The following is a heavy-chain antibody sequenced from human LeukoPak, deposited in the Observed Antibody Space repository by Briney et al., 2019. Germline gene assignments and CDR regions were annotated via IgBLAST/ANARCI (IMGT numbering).Heavy chain of an antibody. CDR1: GYSISSGYY. V-gene: IGHV4-61*02. CDR2: IYTSGST. Sequence: SETLSLTCTVSGYSISSGYYWSWIRQPAGKGLEWIGRIYTSGSTNYNPSLKSRVTISVDTSKNQFSLKLSSVTAADTAVYYCASARRGYCSGGSCYYYYYMDVWGKGTTVTISS. CDR3: ASARRGYCSGGSCYYYYYMDV. J-gene: IGHJ6*03. D-gene: IGHD2-15*01.